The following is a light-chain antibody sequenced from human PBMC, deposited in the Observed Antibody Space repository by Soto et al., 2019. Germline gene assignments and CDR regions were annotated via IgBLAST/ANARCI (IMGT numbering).Light chain of an antibody. CDR3: QQYNSYAWT. J-gene: IGKJ1*01. Sequence: DIQMTQSPSTLSASVGDRVTITCRASQSISTWLAWYQQKPGKAPRFLMYQASSLESGVPSRFSGSGSGTEFTLTISSLQPDDFATYYCQQYNSYAWTFGQGTKVDIK. CDR1: QSISTW. CDR2: QAS. V-gene: IGKV1-5*03.